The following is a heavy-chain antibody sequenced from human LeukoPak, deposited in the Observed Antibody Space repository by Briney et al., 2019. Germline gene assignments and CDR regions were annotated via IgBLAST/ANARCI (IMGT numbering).Heavy chain of an antibody. J-gene: IGHJ4*02. V-gene: IGHV4-39*01. D-gene: IGHD3-10*01. CDR3: ASLRTVRGVS. CDR2: IYYSGST. Sequence: SETLSLTCTVSGGSISSSSYYWGWVRQPPGKGLEWIGSIYYSGSTYYNPSLKSRVTISVDTSKNQFSLKLSSVTAADTAVYYCASLRTVRGVSWGQGTLVTVSS. CDR1: GGSISSSSYY.